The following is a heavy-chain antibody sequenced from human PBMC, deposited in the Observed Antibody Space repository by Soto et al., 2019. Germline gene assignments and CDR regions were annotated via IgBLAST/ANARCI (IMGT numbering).Heavy chain of an antibody. CDR3: ARVEMLYYYYGMDV. D-gene: IGHD2-8*01. J-gene: IGHJ6*02. CDR2: ISYDGSNK. V-gene: IGHV3-30-3*01. Sequence: PGGSLRLSCAASGFTFSSYAMHWVRQAPGKGLEWVAVISYDGSNKYYADSVKGRFTISRDNSKNTLYLQMNSLRAEDTAVYYCARVEMLYYYYGMDVWGQGTTVTVS. CDR1: GFTFSSYA.